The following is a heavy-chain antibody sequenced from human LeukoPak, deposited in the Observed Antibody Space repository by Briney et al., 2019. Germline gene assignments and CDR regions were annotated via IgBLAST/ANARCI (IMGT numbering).Heavy chain of an antibody. CDR1: GYTFTGYY. CDR2: INPNSGGT. CDR3: ARDVPYYYGSGSQTKYYYYYMDV. V-gene: IGHV1-2*02. Sequence: ASVKVSCKASGYTFTGYYMHWVRQAPGQGLEWMGWINPNSGGTNYAQKFQGRVTMTRDTSISTAYMELSRLRSDDTAVYYCARDVPYYYGSGSQTKYYYYYMDVWGKGTTVTISS. J-gene: IGHJ6*03. D-gene: IGHD3-10*01.